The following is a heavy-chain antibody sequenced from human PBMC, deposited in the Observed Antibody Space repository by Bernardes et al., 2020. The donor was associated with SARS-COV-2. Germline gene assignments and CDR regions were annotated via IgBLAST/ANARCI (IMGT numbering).Heavy chain of an antibody. CDR2: INPNNGAT. CDR1: GYSFTGYY. D-gene: IGHD2-15*01. J-gene: IGHJ4*02. V-gene: IGHV1-2*04. CDR3: ARGEVVVAATQDFLDS. Sequence: GESLKISCKASGYSFTGYYMYWVRQAPGQGLEWMGWINPNNGATKYAPNFQDWVTITRDTSISTAYMELSRLKSDDTAVYYCARGEVVVAATQDFLDSWGQGTLVTVSS.